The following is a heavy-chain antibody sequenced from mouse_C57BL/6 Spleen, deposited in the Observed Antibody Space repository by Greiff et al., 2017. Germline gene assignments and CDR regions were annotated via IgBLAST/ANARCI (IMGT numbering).Heavy chain of an antibody. CDR1: GFNIKDDN. D-gene: IGHD1-1*01. CDR2: IDPENGDT. CDR3: TTRTTVGGDY. J-gene: IGHJ2*01. V-gene: IGHV14-4*01. Sequence: VQLQQSGAELVRPGASVKLSCTASGFNIKDDNMHWVKQRPEQGLEWIGWIDPENGDTEYASKFQGKATITADTSSNTAYLQLSSLTSEDTAVYYCTTRTTVGGDYWGQGTTLTVSS.